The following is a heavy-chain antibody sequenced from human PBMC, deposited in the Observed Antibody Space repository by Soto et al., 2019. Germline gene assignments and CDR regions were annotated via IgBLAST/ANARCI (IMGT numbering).Heavy chain of an antibody. CDR3: ARNGYSSSWYLGDYYGMDV. D-gene: IGHD6-13*01. Sequence: GGSLRLSCADSGFTFSSYSMNWVRQAPGKGLEWVSYISSSSSTIYYADSVKGRFTISRDNAKNSLYLQMNSLRDEDTAVYYCARNGYSSSWYLGDYYGMDVWGQGTTVTVSS. CDR1: GFTFSSYS. V-gene: IGHV3-48*02. CDR2: ISSSSSTI. J-gene: IGHJ6*02.